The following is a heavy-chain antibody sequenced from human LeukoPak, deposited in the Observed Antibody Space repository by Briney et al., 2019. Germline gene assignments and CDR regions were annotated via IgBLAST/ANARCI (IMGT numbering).Heavy chain of an antibody. CDR2: INHSGST. CDR1: GGSFRGYY. CDR3: ASSPNSSSFFYFDY. V-gene: IGHV4-34*01. J-gene: IGHJ4*02. Sequence: SETLSLTCAVYGGSFRGYYWSWIRQPPGKGLEWIGEINHSGSTNYNPSLKSRVTISVDTSKNQFSLKLSSVTAADTAVYYCASSPNSSSFFYFDYRGQGTLVTVSS. D-gene: IGHD6-13*01.